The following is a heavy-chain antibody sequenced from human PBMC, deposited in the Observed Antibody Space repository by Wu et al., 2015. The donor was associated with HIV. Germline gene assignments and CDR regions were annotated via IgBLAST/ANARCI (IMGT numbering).Heavy chain of an antibody. CDR1: GYNFDTYD. CDR3: VRAARHCTASSCSIY. D-gene: IGHD2-8*02. Sequence: QVELVQSGAEVKKPGASVKVSCKGSGYNFDTYDINWVRQAAGQGLEWMGWTHPQSGNSDVAQKFEGRVTFSSDTAVNTAYLELRSLKFEDTAMYYCVRAARHCTASSCSIYWGQGTQVIISS. V-gene: IGHV1-8*03. J-gene: IGHJ4*02. CDR2: THPQSGNS.